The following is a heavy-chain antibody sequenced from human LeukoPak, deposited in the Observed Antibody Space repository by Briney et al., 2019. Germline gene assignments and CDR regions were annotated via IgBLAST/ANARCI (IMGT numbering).Heavy chain of an antibody. CDR3: ARGAVAGMRSWFDP. CDR2: IKQDGSEK. CDR1: GFTFSSYW. V-gene: IGHV3-7*03. Sequence: PGGSLRLSCAASGFTFSSYWMSWVRQAPGKGLEWVANIKQDGSEKYYVDSVKGRFTISRDNAKNSLYLQMNSLRAEDTAVYYCARGAVAGMRSWFDPWGQGILVIVSS. J-gene: IGHJ5*02. D-gene: IGHD6-19*01.